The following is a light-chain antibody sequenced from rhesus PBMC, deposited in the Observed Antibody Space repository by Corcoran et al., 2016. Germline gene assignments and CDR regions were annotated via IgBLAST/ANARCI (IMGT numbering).Light chain of an antibody. CDR2: DAF. Sequence: DIQLTQSPSSLSASVGDRVTISCRASQGSSSYVAWYQQKPGKAPKLLISDAFNLQSGVPSRFSGSGSGTDFTLTISSLQPEDFAVYYCPQRSSYPLTFGGVTKVEIK. CDR3: PQRSSYPLT. V-gene: IGKV1-38*01. CDR1: QGSSSY. J-gene: IGKJ4*01.